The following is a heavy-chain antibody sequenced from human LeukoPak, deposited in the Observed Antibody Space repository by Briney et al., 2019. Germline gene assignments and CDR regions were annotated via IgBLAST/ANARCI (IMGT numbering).Heavy chain of an antibody. J-gene: IGHJ4*02. V-gene: IGHV3-30-3*01. Sequence: QAGGSLRLSCAASGFTFSAYPMHWVRQAPGKGLEWVAFISYDGSNKYYADSVKGRFTISRDNSKNTLYVQMNSLRAEDTAVYYCARDRSSWYEVYHFDNWGQGTLVTVSS. CDR3: ARDRSSWYEVYHFDN. CDR2: ISYDGSNK. D-gene: IGHD6-13*01. CDR1: GFTFSAYP.